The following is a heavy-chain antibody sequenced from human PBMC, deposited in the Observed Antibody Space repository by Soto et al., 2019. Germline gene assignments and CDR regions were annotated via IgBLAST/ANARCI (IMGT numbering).Heavy chain of an antibody. CDR1: GGSISSGGYY. CDR3: ARDRGGDFFDY. CDR2: IYSGST. D-gene: IGHD4-17*01. V-gene: IGHV4-31*03. J-gene: IGHJ4*02. Sequence: QVQLQESGPGLVKPSQTLSLTCTVSGGSISSGGYYWRWIRQHPGKGLEWIGYIYSGSTYYNPSLKCRVTISVDTSKNQFSLKLSSVTAADTAVYYCARDRGGDFFDYWGQGTLVTVSS.